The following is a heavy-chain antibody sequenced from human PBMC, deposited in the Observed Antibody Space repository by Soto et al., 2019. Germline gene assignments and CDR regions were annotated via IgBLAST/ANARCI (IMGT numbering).Heavy chain of an antibody. Sequence: QVQLVESGGGVVQPGRSLRLSCAASGFTFSSYAMHWVRQAPGKGLEWVAVISYDGSNKYYADSVKGRFTISRDNSKNTLYLQMNSLRAEDTAVYYCARERGEDMYYYYGMDVW. CDR3: ARERGEDMYYYYGMDV. CDR1: GFTFSSYA. D-gene: IGHD2-15*01. J-gene: IGHJ6*01. V-gene: IGHV3-30-3*01. CDR2: ISYDGSNK.